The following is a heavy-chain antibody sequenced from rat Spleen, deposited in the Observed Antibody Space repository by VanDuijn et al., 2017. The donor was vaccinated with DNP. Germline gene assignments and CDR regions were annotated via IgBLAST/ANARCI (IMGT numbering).Heavy chain of an antibody. V-gene: IGHV5-7*01. CDR1: GITFSDHN. D-gene: IGHD3-8*01. J-gene: IGHJ4*01. Sequence: EVLLVESDGGLVQPGRSLKLSCAVSGITFSDHNMAWVRQAPKKGLEWVASISYDGSSTYYRDSVKGRFTISRDNAQSTLYLQMDSLRSEDTATYYCARHRTIMPYYYAMDAWGQGASVTVSS. CDR2: ISYDGSST. CDR3: ARHRTIMPYYYAMDA.